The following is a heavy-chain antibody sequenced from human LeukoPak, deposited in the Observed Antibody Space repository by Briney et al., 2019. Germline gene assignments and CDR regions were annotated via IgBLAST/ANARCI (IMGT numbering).Heavy chain of an antibody. CDR3: ARDSLGLDSSGGRPTYYYYYGMDV. D-gene: IGHD6-19*01. Sequence: PSETLSLTCTVSGGSISSSSYYWGWIRRPPGKGLEWIGSIYYSGSTYYNPSLKSRVTISVDTSKNQFSLKLSSVTAADTAVYYCARDSLGLDSSGGRPTYYYYYGMDVWGQGTTVTVSS. CDR1: GGSISSSSYY. CDR2: IYYSGST. V-gene: IGHV4-39*07. J-gene: IGHJ6*02.